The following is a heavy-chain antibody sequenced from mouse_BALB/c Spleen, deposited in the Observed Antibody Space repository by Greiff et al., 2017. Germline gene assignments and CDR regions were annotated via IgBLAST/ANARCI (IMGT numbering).Heavy chain of an antibody. CDR2: ISSGSSTI. V-gene: IGHV5-17*02. D-gene: IGHD1-1*01. J-gene: IGHJ4*01. Sequence: EVKLLESGGGLVQPGGSRKLSCAASGFTFSSFGMHWVRQAPEKGLEWVAYISSGSSTIYYADTVKGRFTISRDNPKNTLFLQMTSLRSEDTAMYYCARGATVVALDYYAMDYWGQGTSVTVSS. CDR3: ARGATVVALDYYAMDY. CDR1: GFTFSSFG.